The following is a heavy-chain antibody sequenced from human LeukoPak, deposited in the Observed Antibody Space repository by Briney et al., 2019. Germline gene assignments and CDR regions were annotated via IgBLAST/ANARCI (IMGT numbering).Heavy chain of an antibody. CDR2: IHYSGST. Sequence: SETLSLTCTVSGGSFSSGNYYWSWIRQPPGSGLEWIGYIHYSGSTNFNPSLKSRVTISVDTSKNQFSLKLSSVTAADTAVYYCARIETVGSWFDPWGQGTLVTVSS. V-gene: IGHV4-61*01. CDR3: ARIETVGSWFDP. CDR1: GGSFSSGNYY. D-gene: IGHD1-1*01. J-gene: IGHJ5*02.